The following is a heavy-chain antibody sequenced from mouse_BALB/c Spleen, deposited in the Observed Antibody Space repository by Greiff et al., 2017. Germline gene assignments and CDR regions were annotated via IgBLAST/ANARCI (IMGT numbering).Heavy chain of an antibody. CDR2: IWAGGST. Sequence: QVQLQQSGPGLVAPSQSLSITCTVSGFSLTSYGVHWVRQPPGKGLEWLGVIWAGGSTNYNSALMSRLSISKDNSKSQVFLKMNSLQTDDTAMYYCAREWYYGSTFAYWGQGTLVTVSA. J-gene: IGHJ3*01. D-gene: IGHD1-1*01. CDR3: AREWYYGSTFAY. CDR1: GFSLTSYG. V-gene: IGHV2-9*02.